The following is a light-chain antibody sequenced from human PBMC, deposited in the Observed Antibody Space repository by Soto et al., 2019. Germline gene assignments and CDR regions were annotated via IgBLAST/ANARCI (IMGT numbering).Light chain of an antibody. V-gene: IGKV3-20*01. J-gene: IGKJ1*01. Sequence: IVLPPCRGTLSLSTGGRSTPSCRASQSVSSSYFGWCQQKPGQAPRLLIYATSSRATDIPDRFSGSGSGTNFTLTISRLEPEDFAVYHCHQYDKSPWTFGQVTKVDIK. CDR2: ATS. CDR1: QSVSSSY. CDR3: HQYDKSPWT.